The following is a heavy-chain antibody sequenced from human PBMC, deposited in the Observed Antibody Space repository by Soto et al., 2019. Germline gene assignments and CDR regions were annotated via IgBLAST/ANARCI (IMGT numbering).Heavy chain of an antibody. D-gene: IGHD3-22*01. CDR1: GFTLSSNY. CDR3: VKGSSASRPYYFDY. V-gene: IGHV3-66*01. Sequence: PGGSLRLSCATSGFTLSSNYISWDRQAPGKGLEWVSVIYSGGSTYYADSVKGRFTISRDNSKNTLYLQMSSLRAEDTDLYYCVKGSSASRPYYFDYWGQGTLITVSS. CDR2: IYSGGST. J-gene: IGHJ4*02.